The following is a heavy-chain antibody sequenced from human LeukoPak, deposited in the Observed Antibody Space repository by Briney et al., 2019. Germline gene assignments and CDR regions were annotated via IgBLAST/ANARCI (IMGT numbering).Heavy chain of an antibody. CDR1: GYTFTSYG. D-gene: IGHD3-10*01. V-gene: IGHV1-18*01. CDR3: ARVPMVRGVIVGMDV. Sequence: CXXXGYTFTSYGXXWVXQAPXQXXXXXXWISAYNGNTNYAQKLQGRVTMTTDTSTSTAYMELRSLRSDDTAVYYCARVPMVRGVIVGMDVWGQGTTVTVSS. CDR2: ISAYNGNT. J-gene: IGHJ6*02.